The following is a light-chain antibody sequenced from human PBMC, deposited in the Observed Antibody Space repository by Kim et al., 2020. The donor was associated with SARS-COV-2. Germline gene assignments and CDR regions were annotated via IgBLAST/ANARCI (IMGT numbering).Light chain of an antibody. J-gene: IGLJ1*01. CDR1: SLRSYY. Sequence: SSELTQDPAVSVALRQTVRITCQGDSLRSYYASWYQQKLGQAPVLVIYGEDNRPSGIPGRFSGSRSGNTASLIITGAQAEDEADYYCNSRDSSGHYVFGTGTKVTVL. CDR3: NSRDSSGHYV. CDR2: GED. V-gene: IGLV3-19*01.